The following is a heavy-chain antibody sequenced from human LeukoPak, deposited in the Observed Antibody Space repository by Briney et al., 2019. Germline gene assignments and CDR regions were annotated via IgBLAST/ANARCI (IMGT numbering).Heavy chain of an antibody. Sequence: ASVKVSCKASGYTFTGYYMHWVRQAPGQGLEWMGWINPNSGGTNYAQKFQGRVTMTRDTSISTAYMELRSLRSDDTAVYYCARESGYDSYNWFDPWGQGTLVTVSS. D-gene: IGHD5-12*01. CDR3: ARESGYDSYNWFDP. J-gene: IGHJ5*02. CDR2: INPNSGGT. CDR1: GYTFTGYY. V-gene: IGHV1-2*02.